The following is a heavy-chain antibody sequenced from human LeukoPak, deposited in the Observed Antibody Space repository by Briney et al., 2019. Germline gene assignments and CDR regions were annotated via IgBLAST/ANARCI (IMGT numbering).Heavy chain of an antibody. V-gene: IGHV4-38-2*02. CDR1: GYSISSGYY. D-gene: IGHD1-26*01. CDR2: IYHSGST. CDR3: ARGIPGGN. J-gene: IGHJ4*02. Sequence: PSETLSLTCTVSGYSISSGYYWGWIRQPPGKGLEWIGSIYHSGSTYYNPSLKSRVTISVDTSKNQFSLKLSSVTAADTAVYYCARGIPGGNWGQGTLVTVSS.